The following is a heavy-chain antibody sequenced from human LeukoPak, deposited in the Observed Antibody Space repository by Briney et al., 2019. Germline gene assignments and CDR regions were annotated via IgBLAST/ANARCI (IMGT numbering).Heavy chain of an antibody. CDR1: GGTFSSYA. CDR2: IIPIFGTA. CDR3: ARDIVATDSNYFDY. Sequence: SVKVSCKASGGTFSSYAISWVRQAPGQGLEWMGGIIPIFGTANYAQKFQGRVTITADESTSTAYMELSSLRSEDTAVYYCARDIVATDSNYFDYWGQGTLVTVSS. V-gene: IGHV1-69*13. D-gene: IGHD5-12*01. J-gene: IGHJ4*02.